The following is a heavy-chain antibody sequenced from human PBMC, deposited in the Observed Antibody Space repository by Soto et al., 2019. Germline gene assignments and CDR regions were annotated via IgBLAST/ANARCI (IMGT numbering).Heavy chain of an antibody. CDR1: GFSLSSTRMA. J-gene: IGHJ4*02. V-gene: IGHV2-5*02. D-gene: IGHD6-19*01. CDR2: IYWDDDK. CDR3: AHIVVAGLGYYFDY. Sequence: QITLKESGPTLVKPTQTLTLTCTFSGFSLSSTRMAVGWIRQPPGKALEWLALIYWDDDKRYSPFLKSRLTITKDTSKTQVVLTMSCMDPVDTARYYGAHIVVAGLGYYFDYWGQGTLVTVSS.